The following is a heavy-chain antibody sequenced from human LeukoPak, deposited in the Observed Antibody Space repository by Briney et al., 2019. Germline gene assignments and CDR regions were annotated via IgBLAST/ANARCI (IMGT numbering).Heavy chain of an antibody. CDR1: GFTFSTYW. D-gene: IGHD6-6*01. J-gene: IGHJ4*02. V-gene: IGHV3-74*01. Sequence: GGSLRLSCAASGFTFSTYWMHWVRQAPGKGLVWVSRINSDGSSTSYADSVRGRLTISRDNAKNTLYLQMNSLRAEDTAVYYCARGGVYSSSSFDYWGQGTLVTVSS. CDR3: ARGGVYSSSSFDY. CDR2: INSDGSST.